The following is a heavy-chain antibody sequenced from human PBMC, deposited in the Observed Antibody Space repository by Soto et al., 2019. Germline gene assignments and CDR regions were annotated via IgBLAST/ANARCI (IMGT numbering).Heavy chain of an antibody. CDR2: ISSSSSYI. Sequence: PGGSLRLSCAPSGFTFSSYSMNWVRQAPGKRLEWVSSISSSSSYIHYADSLKGRFTISRDNAKKSLYLQMNSLRAEDTAVSYCARDLRSSSSPFEHWGQGTLVIVAT. CDR3: ARDLRSSSSPFEH. J-gene: IGHJ4*02. V-gene: IGHV3-21*01. D-gene: IGHD6-13*01. CDR1: GFTFSSYS.